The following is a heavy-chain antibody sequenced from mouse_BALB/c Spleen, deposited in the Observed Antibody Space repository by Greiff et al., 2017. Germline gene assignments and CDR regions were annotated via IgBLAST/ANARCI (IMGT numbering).Heavy chain of an antibody. CDR3: TWEYYYRSSSYFDY. CDR2: IDPENGDT. Sequence: EVQLQQSGAELVRSGASVKLSCTASGFNIKDYYMHWVKQRPEQGLEWIGWIDPENGDTESAPKFQGKATMTADTSSNTAYLQLSCLTSEDTAVYYCTWEYYYRSSSYFDYWGQGTTLTVSS. D-gene: IGHD1-1*01. J-gene: IGHJ2*01. CDR1: GFNIKDYY. V-gene: IGHV14-4*02.